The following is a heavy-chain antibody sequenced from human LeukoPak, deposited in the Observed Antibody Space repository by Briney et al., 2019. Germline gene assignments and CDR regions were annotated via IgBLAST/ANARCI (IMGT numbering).Heavy chain of an antibody. CDR1: GGSFSGYY. Sequence: PSETLSLTCAVYGGSFSGYYRSWIRQPPGKGLGWIGEINHSGSTNYNPSLKSRVTISVDTSKNQFSLKLSSVTAADTAVYYCARGLRRIDYWGQGTLVTVSS. CDR2: INHSGST. V-gene: IGHV4-34*01. J-gene: IGHJ4*02. CDR3: ARGLRRIDY.